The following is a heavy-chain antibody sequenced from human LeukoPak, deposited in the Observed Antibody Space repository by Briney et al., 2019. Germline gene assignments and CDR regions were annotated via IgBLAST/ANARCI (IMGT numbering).Heavy chain of an antibody. D-gene: IGHD6-13*01. Sequence: SETLSLTCTVSGGSISSYITGYYWSWIRQPPGKGLEWIGYIHYSGSTNYNPSLKSRVTISVDTSKNQFSLKLSSVTAADTAVYYCAREVGQQLAYFDYWGQGTLVTVSS. CDR1: GGSISSYITGYY. CDR2: IHYSGST. V-gene: IGHV4-61*08. J-gene: IGHJ4*02. CDR3: AREVGQQLAYFDY.